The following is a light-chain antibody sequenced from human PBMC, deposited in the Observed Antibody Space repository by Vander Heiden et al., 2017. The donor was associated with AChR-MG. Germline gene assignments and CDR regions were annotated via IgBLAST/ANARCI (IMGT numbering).Light chain of an antibody. Sequence: QSVLTHPPSASGTPGQRVTLSCSGSNSNLGSTTVNWYQQLPGTAPKLLIYRNNQRPSVVPDRFSGSKSGTSASLAISGLQSEDEADYYCAAWDDSLNAAVFGGGTKLTVL. CDR3: AAWDDSLNAAV. CDR1: NSNLGSTT. J-gene: IGLJ3*02. CDR2: RNN. V-gene: IGLV1-44*01.